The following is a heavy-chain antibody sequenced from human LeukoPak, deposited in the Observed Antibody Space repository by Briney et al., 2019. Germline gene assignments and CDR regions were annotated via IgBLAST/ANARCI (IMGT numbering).Heavy chain of an antibody. J-gene: IGHJ4*02. D-gene: IGHD3-10*01. CDR2: ISSSGSTI. V-gene: IGHV3-48*03. CDR3: ARDCYKCITRPSDY. CDR1: GFTFSSYE. Sequence: GGSLRLSCAASGFTFSSYEMNWVLQAPGKGLEWVSYISSSGSTIYYADSVKGRFTISRDNAKNSLYLQMNSLRAEDTAVYYCARDCYKCITRPSDYWGQGTLVTVSS.